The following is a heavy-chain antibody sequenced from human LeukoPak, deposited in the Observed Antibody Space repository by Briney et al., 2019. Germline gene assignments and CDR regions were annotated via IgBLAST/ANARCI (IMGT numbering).Heavy chain of an antibody. J-gene: IGHJ3*02. Sequence: ASVKVSCKASGYTFTGYYMHWVRQAPGQGLEWMGWINPNSGGTNYAQKFQGRVTMTRDTSISTAYMELSRLRSDDTAVYYCARYHEGVPAFDIWGQGTMVTVSS. D-gene: IGHD3-10*01. CDR3: ARYHEGVPAFDI. V-gene: IGHV1-2*02. CDR1: GYTFTGYY. CDR2: INPNSGGT.